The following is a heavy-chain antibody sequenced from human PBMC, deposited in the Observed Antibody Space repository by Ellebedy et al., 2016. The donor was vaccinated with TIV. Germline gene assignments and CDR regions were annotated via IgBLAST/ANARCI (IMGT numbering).Heavy chain of an antibody. CDR3: AREGDTAMVHGMDV. D-gene: IGHD5-18*01. CDR1: GFTFNSYS. Sequence: GESLKISCAGSGFTFNSYSMNWVRQAPGKGLEWISYISKSDTTYYADSVRGRFTISRDNAKRSLYLQMNSLRAEDTAVYYCAREGDTAMVHGMDVWGQGTTVTVSS. V-gene: IGHV3-48*01. CDR2: ISKSDTT. J-gene: IGHJ6*02.